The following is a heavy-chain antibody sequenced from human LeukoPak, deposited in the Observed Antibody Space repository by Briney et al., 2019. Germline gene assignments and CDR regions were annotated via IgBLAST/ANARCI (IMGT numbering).Heavy chain of an antibody. Sequence: SETLSLTCTVSGGSISSSSYYWGWIRQPPGKGLEWIGSIYYSGSTYYNPSLKSRVTISVDTSKNQFSLKLSSVTAADTAAYYCARNSGGIVVVPTAARDFWGEGTLDTVSS. CDR1: GGSISSSSYY. CDR2: IYYSGST. D-gene: IGHD2-2*01. V-gene: IGHV4-39*01. CDR3: ARNSGGIVVVPTAARDF. J-gene: IGHJ4*02.